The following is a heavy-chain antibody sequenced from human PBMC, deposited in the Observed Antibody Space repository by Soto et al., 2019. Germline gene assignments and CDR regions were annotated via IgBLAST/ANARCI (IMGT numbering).Heavy chain of an antibody. CDR3: AREIIPLTTDWYFDL. V-gene: IGHV4-30-4*01. CDR1: GGSISGGGYY. D-gene: IGHD4-17*01. J-gene: IGHJ2*01. Sequence: QVQLQESGPGLVKPSVTLSLTCTVSGGSISGGGYYWSWIRQPPGKGLEWIGYTYDSGSTYYNPSLKSRISISVDTSKNQFSLRLTSVTAADTAVYYCAREIIPLTTDWYFDLWGRGTLVTVSS. CDR2: TYDSGST.